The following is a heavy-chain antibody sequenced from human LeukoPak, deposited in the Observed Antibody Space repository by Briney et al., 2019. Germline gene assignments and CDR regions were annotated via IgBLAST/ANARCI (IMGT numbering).Heavy chain of an antibody. CDR2: ISSSSSTI. D-gene: IGHD4-23*01. V-gene: IGHV3-48*04. CDR1: GFTFSSYS. Sequence: GGSLRLSCAASGFTFSSYSMNWVRQAPGKGLEWVSYISSSSSTIYYADSVKDRFIISRDNAKNSLYLQMNSLRAEDTAVYYCARGHDFGGTLVDYWGQGTLVTVSS. CDR3: ARGHDFGGTLVDY. J-gene: IGHJ4*02.